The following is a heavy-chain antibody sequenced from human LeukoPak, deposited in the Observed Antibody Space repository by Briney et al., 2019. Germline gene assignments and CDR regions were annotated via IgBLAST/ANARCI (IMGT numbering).Heavy chain of an antibody. CDR3: PREPISHDAFDI. Sequence: GGSLRLSCAASGFTFSSYSMNWVRQAPGKGLEWVSSITSSTSSYIYYADSVKGRFTISRDNAKNSLYLQMNSLRAEDTAVYYCPREPISHDAFDIWAQGTMVTVFS. D-gene: IGHD5-24*01. V-gene: IGHV3-21*01. CDR1: GFTFSSYS. CDR2: ITSSTSSYI. J-gene: IGHJ3*02.